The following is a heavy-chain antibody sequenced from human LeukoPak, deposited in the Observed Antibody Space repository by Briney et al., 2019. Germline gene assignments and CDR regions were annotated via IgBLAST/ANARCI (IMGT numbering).Heavy chain of an antibody. CDR3: ARGPLPHWSGYYKYYFDY. CDR2: INHSGST. CDR1: GGSFSGYY. D-gene: IGHD3-3*01. Sequence: SETLSLTCAVYGGSFSGYYWSWIRQPPGKGLEWIGEINHSGSTNYNPSLKSRVTISVDTSKNQFSLKLSSVTAADTAVYYCARGPLPHWSGYYKYYFDYWGQGTLVTVSS. V-gene: IGHV4-34*01. J-gene: IGHJ4*02.